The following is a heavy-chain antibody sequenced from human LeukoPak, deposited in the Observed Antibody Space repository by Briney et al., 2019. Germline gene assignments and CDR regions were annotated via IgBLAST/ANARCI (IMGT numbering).Heavy chain of an antibody. CDR3: AKDLVGVKLMATPKDY. Sequence: GGSLRLSCAASGFTFSSYAMSWVRQAPGKGLEWVSGISGSGDNICYADSVKGRFTISRDNSKNTLYLQMNSLRAEDTAVYYCAKDLVGVKLMATPKDYWGQGTLVTVSS. D-gene: IGHD3-16*01. V-gene: IGHV3-23*01. CDR1: GFTFSSYA. J-gene: IGHJ4*02. CDR2: ISGSGDNI.